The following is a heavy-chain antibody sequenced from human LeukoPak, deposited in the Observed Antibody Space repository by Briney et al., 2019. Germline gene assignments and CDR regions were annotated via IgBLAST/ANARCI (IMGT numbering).Heavy chain of an antibody. V-gene: IGHV4-30-2*01. D-gene: IGHD6-6*01. CDR2: IYHSGGT. CDR1: GGSISSGGYY. CDR3: SRGRGSSIAASGAFDI. J-gene: IGHJ3*02. Sequence: PSETLSLTCTVSGGSISSGGYYWSWIRQPPGKGLEWIGYIYHSGGTYYNPSLKSRVTISVDRSKNQFSLKLSSVTAADTAVYYCSRGRGSSIAASGAFDIWGQGTMVTVSS.